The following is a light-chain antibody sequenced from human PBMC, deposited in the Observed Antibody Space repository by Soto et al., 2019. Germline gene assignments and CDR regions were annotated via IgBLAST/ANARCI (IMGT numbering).Light chain of an antibody. V-gene: IGKV3-20*01. CDR3: QQYNNWPKT. CDR2: SAS. Sequence: IVLTQSPGALASSXWRSATRSXXXSQSLSSAFLAWYQQKPGQAPRLLIYSASSRATGVPDRFSGSGSGTDFTLTISSLQSEDFAVYYCQQYNNWPKTFGQGTKVDIK. CDR1: QSLSSAF. J-gene: IGKJ1*01.